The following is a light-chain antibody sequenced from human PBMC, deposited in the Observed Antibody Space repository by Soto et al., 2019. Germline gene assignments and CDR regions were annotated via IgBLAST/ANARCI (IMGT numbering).Light chain of an antibody. V-gene: IGKV1-5*03. CDR2: KAS. CDR3: QQYNNLYT. Sequence: DIQMTQSPSTLSSSVGDTVTVTCRASQSVSGWLAWYQQKPGEAPKLLIYKASSLESGVPSRFSGSGSGTEFTLTISSLQPDDFATYYCQQYNNLYTLGQGTKVDI. CDR1: QSVSGW. J-gene: IGKJ2*01.